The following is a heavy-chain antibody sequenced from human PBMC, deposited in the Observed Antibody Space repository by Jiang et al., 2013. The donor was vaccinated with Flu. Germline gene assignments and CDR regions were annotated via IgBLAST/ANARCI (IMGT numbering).Heavy chain of an antibody. CDR2: IIPIFGTA. J-gene: IGHJ6*03. CDR1: FSSHA. CDR3: ARDAEEIRPLRGDYYYMDV. D-gene: IGHD2-21*01. V-gene: IGHV1-69*06. Sequence: FSSHAISWVRQAPGQGLEWMGGIIPIFGTANYAQKFQGRVTITADKSTSTAYMELSSLRSEDTAVYYCARDAEEIRPLRGDYYYMDVWGKGTTVTVSS.